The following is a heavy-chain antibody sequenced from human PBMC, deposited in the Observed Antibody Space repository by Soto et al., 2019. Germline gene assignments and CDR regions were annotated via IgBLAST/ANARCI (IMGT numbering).Heavy chain of an antibody. Sequence: ALVTVACKASGYTFTIYYMRWVRQATGQGLEWMGIINPSGGSTSYAQKFQGRVTMTRDTSTSTVYMELSSLRSEDTAVYYCARVASDRTHGDFDYWGQGTLVTVSS. CDR2: INPSGGST. CDR1: GYTFTIYY. D-gene: IGHD2-21*01. J-gene: IGHJ4*02. V-gene: IGHV1-46*01. CDR3: ARVASDRTHGDFDY.